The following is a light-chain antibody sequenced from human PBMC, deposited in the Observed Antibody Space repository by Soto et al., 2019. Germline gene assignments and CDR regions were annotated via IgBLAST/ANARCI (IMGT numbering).Light chain of an antibody. V-gene: IGKV3-20*01. Sequence: EIVLTQSPGTLSLSPGERATLFCRASQSVSSRSLAWYQQKPGQAPRLLIYGASSRATGIPDRFSGSGSGTDFTLTISRLEPEDFAVYYCQQYGSSPRVTFGQGIRLEIK. J-gene: IGKJ5*01. CDR1: QSVSSRS. CDR2: GAS. CDR3: QQYGSSPRVT.